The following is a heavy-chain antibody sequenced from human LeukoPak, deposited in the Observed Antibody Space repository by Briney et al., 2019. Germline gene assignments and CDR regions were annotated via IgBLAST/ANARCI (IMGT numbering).Heavy chain of an antibody. Sequence: GWSLNISGTGSGYTITSYWIGWERQIPGEGLEWMRIFNPCDSDTRYSPSFQGKVTISADKSISTAYLQWSSLKASDTAMYYCARIVTTTQDTAMTFDYWGQGTLVTVSS. V-gene: IGHV5-51*01. CDR3: ARIVTTTQDTAMTFDY. D-gene: IGHD5-18*01. CDR2: FNPCDSDT. J-gene: IGHJ4*02. CDR1: GYTITSYW.